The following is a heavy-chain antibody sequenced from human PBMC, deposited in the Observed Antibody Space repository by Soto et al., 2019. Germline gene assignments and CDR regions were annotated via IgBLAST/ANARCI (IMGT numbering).Heavy chain of an antibody. V-gene: IGHV3-23*01. D-gene: IGHD3-3*01. CDR3: AKDSWAIFGVPAGEYYAMDV. Sequence: PGGALRLSCLASGFTFDNYAMSWVRQAPGKGLEWVSAISGSGGTTYYSDSVKGRFTISRDNSKNTVYLQMNDLRVEDAAEYFCAKDSWAIFGVPAGEYYAMDVWGQGTTVPVSS. CDR2: ISGSGGTT. J-gene: IGHJ6*02. CDR1: GFTFDNYA.